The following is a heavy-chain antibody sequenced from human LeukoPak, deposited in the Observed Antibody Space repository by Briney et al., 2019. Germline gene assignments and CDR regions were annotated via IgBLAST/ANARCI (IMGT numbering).Heavy chain of an antibody. V-gene: IGHV4-59*08. CDR1: GGSISSYY. Sequence: PSETLSLTCTVSGGSISSYYWSWIRQPPGKGLEWIGYIYYSGSTNYNPSLKSRVTISVDTSRNQFSLKLRSVTAADTAVYYCARHGDDWGSGYFDYWGQGTLVTVSS. J-gene: IGHJ4*02. CDR3: ARHGDDWGSGYFDY. D-gene: IGHD7-27*01. CDR2: IYYSGST.